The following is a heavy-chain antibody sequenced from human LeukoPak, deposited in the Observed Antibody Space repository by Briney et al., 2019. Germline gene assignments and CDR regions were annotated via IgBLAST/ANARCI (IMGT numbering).Heavy chain of an antibody. J-gene: IGHJ5*02. CDR2: TYYRSKWYN. CDR1: GDSFSSNSAA. CDR3: ARRLTQYDCFDP. V-gene: IGHV6-1*01. Sequence: SQTLSLTCAISGDSFSSNSAAWNWIRQSPSRGLEWLGRTYYRSKWYNDYAVSGKSRITINPATSKNQFSLQLNSVTPEDTAVYYCARRLTQYDCFDPWGQGILVTVSS. D-gene: IGHD2-2*01.